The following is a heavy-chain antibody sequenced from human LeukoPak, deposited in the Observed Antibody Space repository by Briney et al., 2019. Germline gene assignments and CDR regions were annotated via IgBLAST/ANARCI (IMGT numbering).Heavy chain of an antibody. CDR2: INHSGST. CDR3: ARTRSRYNSGYAPNYGMDV. CDR1: GGSFSGYY. D-gene: IGHD5-12*01. Sequence: SETLSLTCAVYGGSFSGYYGSWIRQPPGKGLEWIGEINHSGSTNYNPSLKSRVTISVDTSKNQFSLKLSSVTAADTAVYYCARTRSRYNSGYAPNYGMDVWGQGTTVTVSS. J-gene: IGHJ6*02. V-gene: IGHV4-34*01.